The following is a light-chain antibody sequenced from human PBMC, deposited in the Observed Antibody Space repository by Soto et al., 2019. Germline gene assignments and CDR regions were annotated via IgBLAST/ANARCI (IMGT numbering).Light chain of an antibody. CDR3: SSYTSSSTLYV. CDR2: AVS. CDR1: SSDVGGYNY. Sequence: QSALTQPASVSGSPGQSITISCTGTSSDVGGYNYVSWYQPHPGKAPKLMIYAVSNRPSGVSIRFSGSKSGNTASLTISGLQAEDESDYYCSSYTSSSTLYVFGPGTQLTVL. J-gene: IGLJ1*01. V-gene: IGLV2-14*01.